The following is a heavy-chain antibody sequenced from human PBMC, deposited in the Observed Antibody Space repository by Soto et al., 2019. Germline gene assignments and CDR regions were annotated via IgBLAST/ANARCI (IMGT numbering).Heavy chain of an antibody. CDR3: ARKYSSGWYAFDI. CDR1: GGSISSYY. D-gene: IGHD6-19*01. V-gene: IGHV4-59*08. J-gene: IGHJ3*02. CDR2: IYYSGST. Sequence: SETLSLTCTVSGGSISSYYWSWIRQPPGKGLEWIGYIYYSGSTNYNPSLKSRVTISVDTSKNQFSLKLSSVTTADTAVYYCARKYSSGWYAFDIWGQGTMVTVSS.